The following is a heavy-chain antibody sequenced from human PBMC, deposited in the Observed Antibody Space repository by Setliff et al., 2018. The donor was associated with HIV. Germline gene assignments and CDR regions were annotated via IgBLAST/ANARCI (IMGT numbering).Heavy chain of an antibody. CDR1: GFTFSRYN. CDR2: INGGNDMI. Sequence: GGSLRLSCAASGFTFSRYNLNWVRQSPGKGLEWISYINGGNDMIYYADSVKGRFTISRDSATNSLYLQMNSLRADDTAVYYCAKEDQRVTSVDYWGQGTPVTVSS. CDR3: AKEDQRVTSVDY. D-gene: IGHD2-2*01. V-gene: IGHV3-48*01. J-gene: IGHJ4*02.